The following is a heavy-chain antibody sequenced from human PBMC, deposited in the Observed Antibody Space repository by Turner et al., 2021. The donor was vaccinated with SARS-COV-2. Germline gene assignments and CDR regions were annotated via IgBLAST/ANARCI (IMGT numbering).Heavy chain of an antibody. CDR2: ISDDGSSP. V-gene: IGHV3-74*01. CDR3: VRSDVNAWYGLLDY. D-gene: IGHD3-16*01. Sequence: EVQLVESGGGLVQPEGSLSLSCAASGFTFSKFFMHWVRQAPGKGLGWVSRISDDGSSPAYADSVKGRFTISRDNAKNTLYLQMNSLTAEDSAVYYCVRSDVNAWYGLLDYWGQGTLVTVSS. J-gene: IGHJ4*02. CDR1: GFTFSKFF.